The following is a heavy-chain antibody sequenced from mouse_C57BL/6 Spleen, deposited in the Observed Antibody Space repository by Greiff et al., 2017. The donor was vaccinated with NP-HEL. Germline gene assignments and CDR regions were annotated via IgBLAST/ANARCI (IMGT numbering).Heavy chain of an antibody. J-gene: IGHJ1*03. Sequence: EVQLQQSGPGLVKPSQSLSLTCSVTGYSITSGYYWNWIRQFPGNKLEWMGYISYDGSNNYNPSLKNRISITRDTSKNQFFLKLNSVTTEDTATYYCARATYYYDWYFDVWGTGTTVTVSS. D-gene: IGHD1-1*01. CDR2: ISYDGSN. CDR3: ARATYYYDWYFDV. CDR1: GYSITSGYY. V-gene: IGHV3-6*01.